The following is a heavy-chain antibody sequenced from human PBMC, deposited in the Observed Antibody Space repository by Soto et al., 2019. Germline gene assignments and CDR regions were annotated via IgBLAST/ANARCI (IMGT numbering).Heavy chain of an antibody. D-gene: IGHD6-13*01. V-gene: IGHV3-23*01. CDR1: GFSFSNYA. CDR3: VKGGASYTSCWYAN. J-gene: IGHJ4*02. CDR2: IKDGGDDT. Sequence: DVQLLESGGGLVQPGGSLTLSCAASGFSFSNYAMHWVRQAPGKGLEWVSTIKDGGDDTYYLDSVRGRFTISRDNSKNTLYLQMTSLRAEDTALYHCVKGGASYTSCWYANWGQGILVTVSS.